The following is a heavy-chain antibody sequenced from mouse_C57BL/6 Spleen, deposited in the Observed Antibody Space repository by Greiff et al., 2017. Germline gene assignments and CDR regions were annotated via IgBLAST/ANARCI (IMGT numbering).Heavy chain of an antibody. V-gene: IGHV5-9-1*02. CDR1: GFTFSSYA. D-gene: IGHD2-3*01. CDR2: ISSGGDYI. J-gene: IGHJ2*01. Sequence: EVQVVESGEGLVKPGGSLKLSCAASGFTFSSYAMSWVRQTPEKRLEWVAYISSGGDYIYYADTVKGRFTISRDNARNTLYLQMSSLKSEDTAMYYCTRAFYDGYYYFDYWGQGTTLTVSS. CDR3: TRAFYDGYYYFDY.